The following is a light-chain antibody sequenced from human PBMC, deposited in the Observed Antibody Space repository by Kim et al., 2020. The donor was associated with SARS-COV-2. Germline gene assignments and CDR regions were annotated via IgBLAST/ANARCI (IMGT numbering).Light chain of an antibody. CDR3: AAWDDSLNGLV. J-gene: IGLJ2*01. Sequence: ELTQPPSASGTPGQRVSISCSGRSSNIGTKAVHWYQQLPGTAPKLLIYSNNQRPSGVPDRFSGSKSGTAASLAISDLQSEDEAGYYCAAWDDSLNGLVFGGGTKLTVL. V-gene: IGLV1-44*01. CDR1: SSNIGTKA. CDR2: SNN.